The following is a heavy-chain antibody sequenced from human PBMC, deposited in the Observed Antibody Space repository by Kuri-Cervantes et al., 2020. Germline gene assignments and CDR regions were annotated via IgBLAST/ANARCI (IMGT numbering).Heavy chain of an antibody. J-gene: IGHJ6*02. D-gene: IGHD4-17*01. CDR1: GGTFSSYA. Sequence: SVKVSCKASGGTFSSYAISWVRQAPGQGLEWMGGIIPIFGTANCAQKFQGRVTITADESTSTAYMELSSLRSEDTAVYYCATTVTTQLVMDVWGQGTTVTVSS. CDR3: ATTVTTQLVMDV. CDR2: IIPIFGTA. V-gene: IGHV1-69*13.